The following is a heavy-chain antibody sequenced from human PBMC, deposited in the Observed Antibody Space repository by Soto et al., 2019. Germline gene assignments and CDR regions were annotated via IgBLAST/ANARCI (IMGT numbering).Heavy chain of an antibody. CDR3: ARDVRNGNYYYGMDV. Sequence: ESGGGVVQPGRSLRLSCAASGFTFSSYGMHWVRQAPGKGLEWVAVIWYDGSNKYYADSVKGRFTISRGNSKNTLYLQMNSLRAEDTAVYYCARDVRNGNYYYGMDVWGQGTTVTVSS. CDR2: IWYDGSNK. J-gene: IGHJ6*02. D-gene: IGHD1-1*01. CDR1: GFTFSSYG. V-gene: IGHV3-33*01.